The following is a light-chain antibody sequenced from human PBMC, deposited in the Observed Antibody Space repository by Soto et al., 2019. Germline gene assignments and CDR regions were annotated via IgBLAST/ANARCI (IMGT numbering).Light chain of an antibody. CDR1: SSDIGGYKY. Sequence: QSVLTQPASVSGSPGQSITISCTGTSSDIGGYKYVSWYQQHPGKAPKLMIYDVSNRPSGVSNRFSGSKSGNTATLTISGLQGEDEAEYYRSPYTGGSTYVFGTGTSSPS. CDR2: DVS. CDR3: SPYTGGSTYV. J-gene: IGLJ1*01. V-gene: IGLV2-14*01.